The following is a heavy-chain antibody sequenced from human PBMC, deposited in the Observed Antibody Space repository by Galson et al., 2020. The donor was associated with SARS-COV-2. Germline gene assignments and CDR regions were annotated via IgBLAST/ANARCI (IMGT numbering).Heavy chain of an antibody. CDR2: IYSGGST. CDR1: GFTVSSNY. D-gene: IGHD3-3*01. J-gene: IGHJ2*01. V-gene: IGHV3-53*05. CDR3: ARTWSGYYIGYFDL. Sequence: QLGESLKISCAASGFTVSSNYMSWVRQAPGKGLEWVSVIYSGGSTYYADSVKGRFTISRDNSKNTLYLQMNSLRAEDTAVYYCARTWSGYYIGYFDLWGRGTLVTVSS.